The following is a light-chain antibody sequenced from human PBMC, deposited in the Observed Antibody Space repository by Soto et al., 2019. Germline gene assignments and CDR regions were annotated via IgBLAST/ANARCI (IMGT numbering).Light chain of an antibody. CDR2: DAS. CDR1: QSVSSY. CDR3: QQRRNWPRLT. Sequence: EIVLTQSPATLSLSPGERATLSCRASQSVSSYLAWYQQKPGQAPRLLIYDASNRATGIPARFSGSGSGTDFTLTISSLEPEVFAVYYCQQRRNWPRLTFGGGTKVEIK. V-gene: IGKV3-11*01. J-gene: IGKJ4*01.